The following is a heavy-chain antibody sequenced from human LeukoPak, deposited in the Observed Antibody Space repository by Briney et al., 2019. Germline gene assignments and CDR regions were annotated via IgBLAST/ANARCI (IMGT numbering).Heavy chain of an antibody. CDR2: INPSGGST. CDR3: ARDSADYGDYDY. Sequence: ASVKVSCKASGYTFTSYFMHWVRQAPGQGLDWMGIINPSGGSTSYAQKFQGRVTMTRDTSTSTVYMELSSLKSEDTAVYYCARDSADYGDYDYWGQGTLVTVSS. J-gene: IGHJ4*02. CDR1: GYTFTSYF. V-gene: IGHV1-46*01. D-gene: IGHD4-17*01.